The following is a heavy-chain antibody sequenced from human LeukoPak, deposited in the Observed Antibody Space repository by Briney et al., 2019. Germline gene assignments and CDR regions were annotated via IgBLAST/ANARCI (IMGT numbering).Heavy chain of an antibody. CDR3: ARTGSDQDAFDI. CDR1: GFTFGDYG. Sequence: PGGSLRLSCAASGFTFGDYGMSWVRQAPGKGLEWVSGINWNGVSTGYADSVKGRFTISRDNAKNSLYLQMNSLRAEDTAVYYCARTGSDQDAFDIWGQGTMVTVSS. D-gene: IGHD1-1*01. V-gene: IGHV3-20*04. CDR2: INWNGVST. J-gene: IGHJ3*02.